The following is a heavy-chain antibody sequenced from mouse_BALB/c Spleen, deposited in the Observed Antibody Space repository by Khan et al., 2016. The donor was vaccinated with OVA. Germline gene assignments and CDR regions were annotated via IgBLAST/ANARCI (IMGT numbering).Heavy chain of an antibody. CDR1: GFDIKDYY. D-gene: IGHD2-3*01. J-gene: IGHJ3*01. Sequence: IQLVQSGAELVRPGALVNLSCKASGFDIKDYYMHWVKQRPEQGLEWIGWIDPENDNTIYDPQLQGKASITSDTSSNTAYLQLSSLTSEDTAVYYCARDGYSPWFAYWGQGTLVTVSA. V-gene: IGHV14-1*02. CDR3: ARDGYSPWFAY. CDR2: IDPENDNT.